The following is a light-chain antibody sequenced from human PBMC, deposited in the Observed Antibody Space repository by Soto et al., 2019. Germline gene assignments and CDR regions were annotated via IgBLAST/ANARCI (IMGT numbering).Light chain of an antibody. CDR1: QSISSN. V-gene: IGKV3-15*01. Sequence: ERVMTQSPATLSVSPGERATLSCRASQSISSNLAWYQQKPGQAPRLLIYGASTRATGIPARFSGSGSGTEFTLTISSLQSEDFAVDDCQQYNNWPFTFGPGTKVDIK. CDR2: GAS. J-gene: IGKJ3*01. CDR3: QQYNNWPFT.